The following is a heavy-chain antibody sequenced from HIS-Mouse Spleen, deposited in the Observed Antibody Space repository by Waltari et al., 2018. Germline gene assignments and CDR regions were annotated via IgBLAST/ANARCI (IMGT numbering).Heavy chain of an antibody. CDR3: ARGTGTDAFDI. V-gene: IGHV1-2*02. D-gene: IGHD1-1*01. J-gene: IGHJ3*02. CDR1: GYTFTGYY. CDR2: INPNSCGT. Sequence: QVQLVQSGAAVKKQGASVKVSGTASGYTFTGYYMQRFRQAPGQGLEWMGWINPNSCGTNYAQKFQGRVTMTRDTSISTAYMELSRLRSDDTAVYYCARGTGTDAFDIWGQGTMVTVSS.